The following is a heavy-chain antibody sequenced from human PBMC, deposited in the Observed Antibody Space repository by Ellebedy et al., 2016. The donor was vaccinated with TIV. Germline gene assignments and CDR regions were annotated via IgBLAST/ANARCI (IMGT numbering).Heavy chain of an antibody. CDR3: VREEANMKRFDF. Sequence: ASVKVSCKASGYTFINYHIHWVRQPPGQGLEWTGLVNNNNGGTTYAQNFRGRVTMTRDTSTSTVYMELSSLRSEDTAVYYCVREEANMKRFDFWGQGTLVTVSS. CDR2: VNNNNGGT. J-gene: IGHJ4*02. V-gene: IGHV1-46*01. CDR1: GYTFINYH. D-gene: IGHD2/OR15-2a*01.